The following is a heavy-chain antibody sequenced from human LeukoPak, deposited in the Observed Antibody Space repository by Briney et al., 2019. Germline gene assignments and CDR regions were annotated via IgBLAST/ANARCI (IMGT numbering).Heavy chain of an antibody. CDR3: AKGHIPYYYDSSGYYYGDY. Sequence: AGGSLRLSCAASGFTFSSYAMSWVRQAPGKGLEWVSAISGSGGSTYYADSVKGRFTISRDNSKNTLYLQMNSLRAEDTAVYYCAKGHIPYYYDSSGYYYGDYWGQGTLVTVSS. CDR2: ISGSGGST. V-gene: IGHV3-23*01. CDR1: GFTFSSYA. D-gene: IGHD3-22*01. J-gene: IGHJ4*02.